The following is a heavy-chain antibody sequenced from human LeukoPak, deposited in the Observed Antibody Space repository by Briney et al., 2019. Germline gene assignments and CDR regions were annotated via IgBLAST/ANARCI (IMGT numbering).Heavy chain of an antibody. CDR3: ARRPRFGAVVTAIADC. CDR2: INHSGST. Sequence: SETLSLTCAVYGGSFSGYYWSWIRQPPGKGLEWIGEINHSGSTNYNPSLKSRVTISVDTSKNQFSLKLSSVTAADTAVYYCARRPRFGAVVTAIADCWGQGTLVTVSS. V-gene: IGHV4-34*01. D-gene: IGHD2-21*02. CDR1: GGSFSGYY. J-gene: IGHJ4*02.